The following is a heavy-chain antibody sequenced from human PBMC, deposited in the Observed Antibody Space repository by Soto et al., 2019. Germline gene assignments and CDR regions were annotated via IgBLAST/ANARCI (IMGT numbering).Heavy chain of an antibody. CDR2: IYYSGST. CDR1: GYSISSSNW. Sequence: SETLSLTCAVSGYSISSSNWWGWIRQPPGKGLEWIGYIYYSGSTYYNPSLKSRVTMSVDTSKNQFSLELSSVTAVDTAVYYCARGGDYGDYDDAFDIWGQGTMVTVSS. D-gene: IGHD4-17*01. CDR3: ARGGDYGDYDDAFDI. J-gene: IGHJ3*02. V-gene: IGHV4-28*01.